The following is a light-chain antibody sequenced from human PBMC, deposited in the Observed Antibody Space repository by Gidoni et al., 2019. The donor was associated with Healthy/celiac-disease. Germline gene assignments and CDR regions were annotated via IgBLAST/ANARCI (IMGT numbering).Light chain of an antibody. Sequence: DIQMTQSPSSLSASVGDRVTITCQASPEISNYLNWYQQKPGKAPKLLIYDASNLETGVPSRLRESESGKDFHFTISSLKPEDMEKNYCKQYDNPPQTFGQGTKVEIK. V-gene: IGKV1-33*01. CDR2: DAS. J-gene: IGKJ1*01. CDR1: PEISNY. CDR3: KQYDNPPQT.